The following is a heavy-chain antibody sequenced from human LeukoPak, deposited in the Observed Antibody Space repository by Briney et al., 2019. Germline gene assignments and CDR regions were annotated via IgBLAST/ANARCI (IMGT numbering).Heavy chain of an antibody. J-gene: IGHJ4*02. D-gene: IGHD3-22*01. V-gene: IGHV3-30*04. CDR1: GFTFSHYA. CDR2: IGHDGADK. CDR3: ARNSDYYDYSPQSA. Sequence: GGSLRLSCAASGFTFSHYALHWVRQAPGKGLEWVALIGHDGADKYYADSVKGRFLISRGNSKNMLFLQMNSLIIEDTAVYYCARNSDYYDYSPQSAWGQGTLVTVS.